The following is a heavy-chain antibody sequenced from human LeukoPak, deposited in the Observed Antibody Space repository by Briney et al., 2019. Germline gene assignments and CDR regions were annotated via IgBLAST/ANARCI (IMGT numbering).Heavy chain of an antibody. J-gene: IGHJ4*02. V-gene: IGHV1-46*01. D-gene: IGHD3-22*01. CDR2: INPSGGST. CDR3: ARGLPGVGYYDSSGYPFDY. Sequence: ASVKVSCKASGYTFTSYYMHWVRQAAGQGLEWMGIINPSGGSTSYAQKFQGRVTMTRDTSTSTVYMELSSLRSEDTAVYYCARGLPGVGYYDSSGYPFDYWGQGTLVTVSS. CDR1: GYTFTSYY.